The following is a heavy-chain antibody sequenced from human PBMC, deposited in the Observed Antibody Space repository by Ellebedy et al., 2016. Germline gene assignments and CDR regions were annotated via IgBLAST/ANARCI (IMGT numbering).Heavy chain of an antibody. V-gene: IGHV3-30-3*01. J-gene: IGHJ4*02. CDR1: GFTFSSYA. CDR3: ARDGRVPNLDY. D-gene: IGHD6-19*01. Sequence: GGSLRLSCAASGFTFSSYAMHWVRQAPGKGLEWVAVISYDGSNKYYADSVKGRFTISRDNSKNTLYLQMNSLRAEDTAVYYCARDGRVPNLDYWGQGTLVTVSS. CDR2: ISYDGSNK.